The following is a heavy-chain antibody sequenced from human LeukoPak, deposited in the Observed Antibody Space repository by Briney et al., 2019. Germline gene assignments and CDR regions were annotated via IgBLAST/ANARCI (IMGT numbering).Heavy chain of an antibody. D-gene: IGHD3-10*01. CDR2: ISYDGGVK. CDR3: ARDFPHGSGSYYRAPYYFDY. CDR1: GFTFNSFA. Sequence: GGSLRLSCAASGFTFNSFAIHCVRQAPGKGLEWVAFISYDGGVKYYADSVKGRFTISRDNSKNTLYLQMNSLRAEDTAVYYCARDFPHGSGSYYRAPYYFDYWGQGTLVTVSS. V-gene: IGHV3-30-3*01. J-gene: IGHJ4*02.